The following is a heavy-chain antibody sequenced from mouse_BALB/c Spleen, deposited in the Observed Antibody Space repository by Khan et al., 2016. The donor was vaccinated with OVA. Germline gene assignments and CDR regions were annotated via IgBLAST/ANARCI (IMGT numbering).Heavy chain of an antibody. CDR2: ISSTGSYT. CDR3: TRPSYYGNPWFTY. V-gene: IGHV5-9*02. CDR1: GFAFNSYD. Sequence: EVQLVESGGGLVKPGGSLKLSCEVSGFAFNSYDMSWVHQTPEKRLEWVATISSTGSYTYYPGSVKGRFTISRVTARNTLYLQMSSLRSEDTALYYCTRPSYYGNPWFTYWGQGTLVTVSA. D-gene: IGHD2-10*01. J-gene: IGHJ3*01.